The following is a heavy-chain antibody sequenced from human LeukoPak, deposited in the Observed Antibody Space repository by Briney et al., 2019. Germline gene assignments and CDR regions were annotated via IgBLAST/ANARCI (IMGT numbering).Heavy chain of an antibody. V-gene: IGHV3-21*01. CDR1: GFTFSSYS. Sequence: GGSLRLSCAASGFTFSSYSMNWVRQAPGKGLEWVSSTSSSSSYIYYADSVKRRFTISRDNAKNSLYLQMNSLRAEDTAVYYCARYVYCSSTSCPYYFDYWGQGTLVAVSS. J-gene: IGHJ4*02. CDR2: TSSSSSYI. CDR3: ARYVYCSSTSCPYYFDY. D-gene: IGHD2-2*01.